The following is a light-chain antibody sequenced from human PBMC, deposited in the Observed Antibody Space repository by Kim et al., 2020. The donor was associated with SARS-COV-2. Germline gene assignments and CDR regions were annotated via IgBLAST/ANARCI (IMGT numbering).Light chain of an antibody. CDR2: AAS. V-gene: IGKV1-5*03. CDR1: QSIASW. Sequence: IQMTQSPSTLSASVGDRVIITCRASQSIASWLARYQHKPGKAPKLLIHAASTLESGVPSRFSGSGFRTEFTLTISSLQPDDVATYYCQQYEAYSWTFGPGTKVDIK. CDR3: QQYEAYSWT. J-gene: IGKJ1*01.